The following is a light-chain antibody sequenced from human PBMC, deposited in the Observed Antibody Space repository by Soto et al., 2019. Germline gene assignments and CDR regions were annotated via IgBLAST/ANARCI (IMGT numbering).Light chain of an antibody. CDR2: AAS. CDR3: QKYSSVPL. J-gene: IGKJ3*01. CDR1: QGISNY. V-gene: IGKV1-27*01. Sequence: DIQMIQSPSSLSASVGDRVTITCRASQGISNYIAWYQQKPGKAPKLLIYAASTLQSGVPSRFSGSGSGTDFTLTINSLLPEDVATYSCQKYSSVPLFGPGTKVDIK.